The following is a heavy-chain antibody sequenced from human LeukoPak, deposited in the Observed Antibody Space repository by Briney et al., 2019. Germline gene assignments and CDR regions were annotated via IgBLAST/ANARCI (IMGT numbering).Heavy chain of an antibody. Sequence: PSETLSLTCTVSGGSISSYYWSWIRQPPGKGLEWIGYIYYSGSTNYNPSLKSRVTISVDTSKNQFSLKLSSVTAADTAVYYCARDSVVPAAHVFDPWGQGTLVTVSS. CDR1: GGSISSYY. D-gene: IGHD2-2*01. V-gene: IGHV4-59*01. J-gene: IGHJ5*02. CDR2: IYYSGST. CDR3: ARDSVVPAAHVFDP.